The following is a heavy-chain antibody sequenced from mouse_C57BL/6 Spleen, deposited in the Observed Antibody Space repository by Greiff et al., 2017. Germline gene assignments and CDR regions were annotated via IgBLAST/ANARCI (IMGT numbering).Heavy chain of an antibody. CDR1: GYTFTSYD. J-gene: IGHJ4*01. V-gene: IGHV1-85*01. CDR3: ARSRYDYEGYGYAMDY. D-gene: IGHD2-4*01. Sequence: QVQLQQSGPELVKPGASVKLSCKASGYTFTSYDINGVKQRPGQGLEWIGWIYPRDGSTKYNEKFKGKATLTVDTSSSTAYMELHSLTSEDSAVYFCARSRYDYEGYGYAMDYWGQGTSVTVSS. CDR2: IYPRDGST.